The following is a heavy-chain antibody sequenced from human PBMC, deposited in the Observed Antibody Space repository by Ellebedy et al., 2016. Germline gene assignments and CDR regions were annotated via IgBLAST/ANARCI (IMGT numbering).Heavy chain of an antibody. Sequence: ASVKVSXXASGYTFTSYGISWVRQALGQGLEWMGWISAYNGNTNYAQKLQGRVTMTTDTSTSTAYMELRSLRSDDTAVYYCARAKQLDIVVVPAAHRSELNYMDVWGKGTTVTVSS. CDR2: ISAYNGNT. V-gene: IGHV1-18*01. CDR1: GYTFTSYG. J-gene: IGHJ6*03. CDR3: ARAKQLDIVVVPAAHRSELNYMDV. D-gene: IGHD2-2*01.